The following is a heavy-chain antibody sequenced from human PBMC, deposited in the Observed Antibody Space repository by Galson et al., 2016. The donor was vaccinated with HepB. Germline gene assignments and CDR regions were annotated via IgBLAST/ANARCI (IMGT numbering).Heavy chain of an antibody. D-gene: IGHD2-2*01. CDR3: ARVAVPADVNWFDP. J-gene: IGHJ5*02. Sequence: SVKVSCKASGYTFTSYAIHWVRQAPGQRLEWMGWINAGSGNTKYSQTFQGRVTITRDTFASTAYMEPSSLRSEDTAVYYCARVAVPADVNWFDPWGQGTLVTVSS. CDR2: INAGSGNT. CDR1: GYTFTSYA. V-gene: IGHV1-3*01.